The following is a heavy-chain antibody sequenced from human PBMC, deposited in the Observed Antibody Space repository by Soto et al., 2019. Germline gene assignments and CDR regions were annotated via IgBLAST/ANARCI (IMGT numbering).Heavy chain of an antibody. CDR2: IWYDGSYE. CDR3: ARDFRMTVVAPGY. Sequence: QVHLVESGGGVVQPGKSLRLSCAASGFTFSTYGMHWVRQSPGKGLEWVAVIWYDGSYEYYADSVKGRFTISRDNSKNTVSLQMNSLRAEDTAVYYCARDFRMTVVAPGYWGQGTLVTVSS. J-gene: IGHJ4*02. V-gene: IGHV3-33*01. D-gene: IGHD3-22*01. CDR1: GFTFSTYG.